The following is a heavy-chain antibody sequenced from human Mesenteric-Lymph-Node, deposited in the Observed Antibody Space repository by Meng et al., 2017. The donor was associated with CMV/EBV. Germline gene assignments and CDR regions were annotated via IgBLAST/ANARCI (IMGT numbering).Heavy chain of an antibody. V-gene: IGHV1-18*01. D-gene: IGHD3-10*01. CDR2: ISAYNGHT. Sequence: ASVKVSCKASGYIFTSYGITWVRQAPGQGLEWMGWISAYNGHTNYAQKLQGRVTMTTDTSTSTGYMELSSLRSEDTAVYYCARGLLPRGDDPNDYWGQGTLVTVSS. CDR3: ARGLLPRGDDPNDY. J-gene: IGHJ4*02. CDR1: GYIFTSYG.